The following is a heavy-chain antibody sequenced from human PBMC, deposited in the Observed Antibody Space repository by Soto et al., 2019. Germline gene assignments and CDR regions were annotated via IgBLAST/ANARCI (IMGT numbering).Heavy chain of an antibody. Sequence: GASVKVSCKASGYTFTSYGISWVRQAPGQGLEWMGWISAYNGNTNYAQKLQGRVTMTTDTSTSTAYMELRSLRSDDTAVYYCASSYYYDTTQYYFDYWGQGTLVTVSS. CDR2: ISAYNGNT. V-gene: IGHV1-18*01. CDR3: ASSYYYDTTQYYFDY. J-gene: IGHJ4*02. D-gene: IGHD3-22*01. CDR1: GYTFTSYG.